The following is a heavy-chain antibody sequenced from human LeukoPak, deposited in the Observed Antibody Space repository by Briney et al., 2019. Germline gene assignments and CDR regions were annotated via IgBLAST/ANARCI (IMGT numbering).Heavy chain of an antibody. V-gene: IGHV3-48*04. CDR3: AREGYYGSGSYYRFDY. D-gene: IGHD3-10*01. CDR2: ISSSSSTI. Sequence: GSLRLSCAASGFTFSSYSMNWVRQAPGKGLEWVSYISSSSSTIYYADSVKGRFTISRDNAKNSLYLQMNSLRAEDTAVYYCAREGYYGSGSYYRFDYWGQGTLVTVSS. J-gene: IGHJ4*02. CDR1: GFTFSSYS.